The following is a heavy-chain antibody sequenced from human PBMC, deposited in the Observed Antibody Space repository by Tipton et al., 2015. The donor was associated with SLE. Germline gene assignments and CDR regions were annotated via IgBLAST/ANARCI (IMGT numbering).Heavy chain of an antibody. J-gene: IGHJ2*01. CDR1: GGSISSYY. D-gene: IGHD1-1*01. CDR3: ARAPGLERDWYFDL. V-gene: IGHV4-59*01. CDR2: IYYSGST. Sequence: GLVKPSETLSLTCTVSGGSISSYYWSWIRQPPGKGLEWIGYIYYSGSTNYNPSLKSRVTISVDTSKNQFSLKLSSVTAADTAVYYCARAPGLERDWYFDLWGRGTLVTVSS.